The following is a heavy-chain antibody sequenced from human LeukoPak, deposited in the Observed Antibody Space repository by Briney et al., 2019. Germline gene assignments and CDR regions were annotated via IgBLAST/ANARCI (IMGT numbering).Heavy chain of an antibody. D-gene: IGHD2-2*02. CDR2: IYYIGST. Sequence: PSETLSLTCTVSGGSVSSGSYYWSWIRQRPGKGLEWIGYIYYIGSTNYNPSLKSRVTISVDTSKNQFSLKLSSVTAADTAVYYCARADIVVVPAAIWDAFDIWGQGTMVTVSS. J-gene: IGHJ3*02. V-gene: IGHV4-61*01. CDR3: ARADIVVVPAAIWDAFDI. CDR1: GGSVSSGSYY.